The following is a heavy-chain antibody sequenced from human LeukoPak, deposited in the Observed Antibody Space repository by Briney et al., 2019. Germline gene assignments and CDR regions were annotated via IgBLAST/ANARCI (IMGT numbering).Heavy chain of an antibody. J-gene: IGHJ4*02. V-gene: IGHV4-34*01. D-gene: IGHD3-9*01. CDR3: ARGHWFHYYFDY. Sequence: SETLSLTCAVYGVSFSGYYWSWLRQPPGKGLEWIGEINHSGSTNYNPSLKSRVTISVDTSKNQFSLKLSSVTAADTAVYYCARGHWFHYYFDYWGQGTLVTVSS. CDR2: INHSGST. CDR1: GVSFSGYY.